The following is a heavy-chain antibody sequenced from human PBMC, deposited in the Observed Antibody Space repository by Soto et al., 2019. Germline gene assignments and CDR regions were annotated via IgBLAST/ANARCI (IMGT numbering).Heavy chain of an antibody. CDR3: AEEDGAAFKS. CDR1: GGDLTNSG. V-gene: IGHV1-69*12. Sequence: QVHLVQSGAEMKKPGSSVKVSCKVSGGDLTNSGISWVRQAPGQGLEWMGGIFPLVAMVDYSQKFQGRVTITADESTNTAYMDLGSLTSEDTAVYYCAEEDGAAFKSWGQGTLVIVSS. CDR2: IFPLVAMV. D-gene: IGHD1-26*01. J-gene: IGHJ4*02.